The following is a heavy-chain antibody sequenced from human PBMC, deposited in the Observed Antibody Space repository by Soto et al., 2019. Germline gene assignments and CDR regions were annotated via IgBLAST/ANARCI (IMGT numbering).Heavy chain of an antibody. CDR2: SKSKVDGGTA. J-gene: IGHJ6*02. CDR1: GFTFSNAW. Sequence: EVQLVESGGGLVKPGGSLRLSCEASGFTFSNAWMNWVRQGPGKGLEWLGRSKSKVDGGTADYVAATKGRFSISRDDLKNMLYLQMNSLKPDDTAVYYCTTLSYLYYDGMDVWGQGTTVTVS. CDR3: TTLSYLYYDGMDV. V-gene: IGHV3-15*01. D-gene: IGHD2-2*01.